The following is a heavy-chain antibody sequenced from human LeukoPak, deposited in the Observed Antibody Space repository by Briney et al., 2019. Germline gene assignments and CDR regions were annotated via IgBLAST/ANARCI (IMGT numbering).Heavy chain of an antibody. V-gene: IGHV1-18*01. CDR3: ARDLSVGGYSGYELDY. Sequence: GASVKVSCKASGYTFTSYGISWVRQAPGQGLEWMGWISAYNGNTNYAQKLQGRVTMTTDTSTSTAYMELRSLRSDDTAVYYCARDLSVGGYSGYELDYWGQGTLVTVSS. CDR1: GYTFTSYG. J-gene: IGHJ4*02. D-gene: IGHD5-12*01. CDR2: ISAYNGNT.